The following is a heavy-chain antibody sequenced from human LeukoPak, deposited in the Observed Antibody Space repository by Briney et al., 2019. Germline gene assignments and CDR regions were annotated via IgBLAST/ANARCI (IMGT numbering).Heavy chain of an antibody. CDR1: GGSFSGYY. CDR2: INHSGST. V-gene: IGHV4-34*01. J-gene: IGHJ5*02. D-gene: IGHD2-15*01. CDR3: ARGADIVVVVAATDNWFDP. Sequence: PSETLSLTCAVYGGSFSGYYWSWIRQPPGKGLEWIGEINHSGSTNYNPSLKSRVTISVDTSKNQFSLKLSSVTAADTAVYYRARGADIVVVVAATDNWFDPWGQGTLVTVSS.